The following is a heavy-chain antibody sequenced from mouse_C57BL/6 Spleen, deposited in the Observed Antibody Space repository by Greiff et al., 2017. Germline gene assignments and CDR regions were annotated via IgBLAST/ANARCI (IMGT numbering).Heavy chain of an antibody. CDR1: GYTFPGYW. CDR3: VRVYGSSAETLFDY. D-gene: IGHD1-1*01. J-gene: IGHJ2*01. Sequence: VQLQESGAELMQPGASVKLSCKATGYTFPGYWIEWVKQRPGHGLELIGEILPGSGSTYYTEKFKGKATFTADTSSNTAYVQLSSLTTEDSAIYYCVRVYGSSAETLFDYWGQGTTLTVSS. CDR2: ILPGSGST. V-gene: IGHV1-9*01.